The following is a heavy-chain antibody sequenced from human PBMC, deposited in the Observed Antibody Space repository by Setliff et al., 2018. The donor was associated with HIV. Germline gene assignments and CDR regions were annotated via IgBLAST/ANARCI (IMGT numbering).Heavy chain of an antibody. Sequence: SETLSLTCAVSGGSISSYYWSWIRQPAGKGLEWIGRIYSTGSTNYNPSLKSRVTISVDTSKNQFSLKLRSVTAADTAVYYCEVAGQWGQGTLVTVSS. CDR1: GGSISSYY. J-gene: IGHJ4*02. D-gene: IGHD6-19*01. V-gene: IGHV4-4*07. CDR2: IYSTGST. CDR3: EVAGQ.